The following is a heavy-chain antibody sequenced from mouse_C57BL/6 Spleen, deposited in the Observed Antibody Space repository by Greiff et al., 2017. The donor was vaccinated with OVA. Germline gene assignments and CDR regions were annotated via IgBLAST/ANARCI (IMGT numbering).Heavy chain of an antibody. J-gene: IGHJ2*01. Sequence: QVQLKQPGAELVMPGASVKLSCKASGYTFTSYWMHWVKQRPGQGLEWIGEIDPSDSYTNYNQKFKGKSTLTVDKSSSTAYMQLSSLTSEDSAVYYCARRYEGLFDYWGQGTTLTVSS. CDR1: GYTFTSYW. CDR3: ARRYEGLFDY. D-gene: IGHD1-1*01. CDR2: IDPSDSYT. V-gene: IGHV1-69*01.